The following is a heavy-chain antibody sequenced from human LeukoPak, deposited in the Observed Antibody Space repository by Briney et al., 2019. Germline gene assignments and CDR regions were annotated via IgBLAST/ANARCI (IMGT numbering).Heavy chain of an antibody. V-gene: IGHV4-30-2*01. Sequence: SQTLSLTCAVSGGSISSGGYSWSWIRQPPGKGLEWIGYIYHSGSTYYNPSLKSRVTISVDRSKNQFSLKLSSVTAADTAVYYCARHLSGGDFSNWGQGTLVTVSS. CDR1: GGSISSGGYS. J-gene: IGHJ4*02. D-gene: IGHD2-21*02. CDR3: ARHLSGGDFSN. CDR2: IYHSGST.